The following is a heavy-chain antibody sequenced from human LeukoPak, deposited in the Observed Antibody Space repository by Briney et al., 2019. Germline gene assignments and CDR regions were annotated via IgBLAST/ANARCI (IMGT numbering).Heavy chain of an antibody. D-gene: IGHD5-18*01. CDR3: ARDLGYSYGVYYDY. Sequence: GGSLRLSYAASGFTFNTYSMNWVRQAPGKGLEWVSYISSTSSPIFYADSVKGRFTISRDNAKNSLFLQMNSLRAEDTAVYYCARDLGYSYGVYYDYWGQGTLVAVSS. CDR2: ISSTSSPI. J-gene: IGHJ4*02. CDR1: GFTFNTYS. V-gene: IGHV3-48*01.